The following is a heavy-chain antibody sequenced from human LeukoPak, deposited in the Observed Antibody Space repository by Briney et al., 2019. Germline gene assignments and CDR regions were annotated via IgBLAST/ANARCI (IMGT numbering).Heavy chain of an antibody. V-gene: IGHV4-59*01. Sequence: SESLSLTCTVSGGSISSYCWSWIRQPPGKGLEWIGYIYNRGSTNSNPSLKSGVTISVKTSKNQCSLKLSSVTAADTGVYYCARQSISGYSLRYFDYWGQGTLVNVSS. CDR2: IYNRGST. J-gene: IGHJ4*02. CDR1: GGSISSYC. CDR3: ARQSISGYSLRYFDY. D-gene: IGHD3-22*01.